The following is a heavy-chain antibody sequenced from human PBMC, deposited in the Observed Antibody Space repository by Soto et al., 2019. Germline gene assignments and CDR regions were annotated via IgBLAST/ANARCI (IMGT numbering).Heavy chain of an antibody. V-gene: IGHV3-7*03. CDR3: AKGVVITTSCFDY. CDR1: GGSISSSNW. Sequence: PSETLSLTCAVSGGSISSSNWWSWVRQAPGKGLEWVANIKQDGSEKYYVDSVKGRFTISRDNSKNTLYLQMNSLRAEDTAVYYCAKGVVITTSCFDYWGQGTLVTVSS. D-gene: IGHD3-22*01. J-gene: IGHJ4*02. CDR2: IKQDGSEK.